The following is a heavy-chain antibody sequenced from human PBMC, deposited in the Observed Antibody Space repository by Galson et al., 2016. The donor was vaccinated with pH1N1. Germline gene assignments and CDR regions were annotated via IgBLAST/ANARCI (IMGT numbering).Heavy chain of an antibody. CDR2: IYWDDDK. J-gene: IGHJ4*02. CDR1: GFSLSTSGVG. Sequence: PALVKPTQTLTLTCTFSGFSLSTSGVGVGWIRQPPGKALEWLALIYWDDDKRYSPSLKSRLTITKDTSQNQVVLTMTNMDPVDTATYYCARLDYGDYSGYFEYWGQGTLVTVSS. D-gene: IGHD4-17*01. CDR3: ARLDYGDYSGYFEY. V-gene: IGHV2-5*02.